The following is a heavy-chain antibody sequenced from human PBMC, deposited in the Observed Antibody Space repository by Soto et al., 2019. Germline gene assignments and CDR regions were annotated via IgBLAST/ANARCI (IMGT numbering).Heavy chain of an antibody. CDR2: ISTSGSST. D-gene: IGHD1-26*01. CDR1: GFSFSDYY. CDR3: ANLAKNYYHYMDF. Sequence: QVQLVESGGGVVKPGGFLRLSCAASGFSFSDYYMSWIRQAPGKGLEWGALISTSGSSTDYADSVKGRLTSSRDNAKNSLSLQMNSLRAEDTAVYYCANLAKNYYHYMDFWGNGTTVTVS. V-gene: IGHV3-11*01. J-gene: IGHJ6*03.